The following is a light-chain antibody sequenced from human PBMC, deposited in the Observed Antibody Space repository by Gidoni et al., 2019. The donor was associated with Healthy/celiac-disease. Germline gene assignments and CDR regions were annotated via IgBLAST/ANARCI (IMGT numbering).Light chain of an antibody. V-gene: IGLV2-23*01. Sequence: QSALTQPASVSGSPGQSITISCTGTSSDVGSYTLVSWYQPHPGKAPTLIIYAGSKRPSGVSNRFSGSKSGNTASLTISGLQAEDDADYYCCSYAGTSYVFGTGTKVTVL. CDR2: AGS. CDR3: CSYAGTSYV. CDR1: SSDVGSYTL. J-gene: IGLJ1*01.